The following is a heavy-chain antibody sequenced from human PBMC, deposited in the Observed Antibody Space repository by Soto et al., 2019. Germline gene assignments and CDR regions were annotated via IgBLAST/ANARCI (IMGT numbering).Heavy chain of an antibody. J-gene: IGHJ3*02. Sequence: QVQLVESGGGVVQPGRSLRVSCATSGFTFSNFAMHWVRQAPGKGLEWVATISYDGSTEHYADSMKGRFTISRDNSKNALYLQMDSPRAEETALYYCARPIPLAGPYGAFDIWGQGTMVTVSS. CDR3: ARPIPLAGPYGAFDI. CDR2: ISYDGSTE. V-gene: IGHV3-30*03. CDR1: GFTFSNFA. D-gene: IGHD2-21*01.